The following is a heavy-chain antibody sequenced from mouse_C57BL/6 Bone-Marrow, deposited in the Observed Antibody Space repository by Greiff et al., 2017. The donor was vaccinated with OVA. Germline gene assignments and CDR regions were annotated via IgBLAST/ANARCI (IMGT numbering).Heavy chain of an antibody. D-gene: IGHD1-1*01. J-gene: IGHJ2*01. V-gene: IGHV14-4*01. Sequence: VQLQQSGAELVRPGASVKLSCTASGFNIKDDYMHWVKQRPEQGLEWIGWIDPENGDTEYASKLQGKATITTDTSYNTADLQLSSLTSEDTAVYYCTTHYYGSRYFDYWGQGTTLTVSS. CDR3: TTHYYGSRYFDY. CDR1: GFNIKDDY. CDR2: IDPENGDT.